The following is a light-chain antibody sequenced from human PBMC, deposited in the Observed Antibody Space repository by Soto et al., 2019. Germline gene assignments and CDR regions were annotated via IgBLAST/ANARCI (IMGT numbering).Light chain of an antibody. CDR1: SSNIGSNT. CDR2: SDT. Sequence: QSVLTQPPSASGTPGQRATISCSGSSSNIGSNTVNWYQQFPGTAPKLLIYSDTQRPSGVPDRFSGSKSGTSASLAIGGLQSEDEADYYCAAWDDSLNGFVFGTGTKSPS. CDR3: AAWDDSLNGFV. V-gene: IGLV1-44*01. J-gene: IGLJ1*01.